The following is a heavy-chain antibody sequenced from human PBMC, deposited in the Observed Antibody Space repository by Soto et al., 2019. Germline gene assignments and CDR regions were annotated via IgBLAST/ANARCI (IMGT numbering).Heavy chain of an antibody. D-gene: IGHD2-15*01. CDR2: ISYDGSNK. CDR3: AKGAMVALHDPVYFDY. V-gene: IGHV3-30*18. Sequence: QVQLVESGGGVVQPGRSLRLSCAASGFTFSSYGMHWVRQAPGKGLEWVAVISYDGSNKYYADSVKGRFTISRDNSKNPRYLQMNGLRFEDTAVYYWAKGAMVALHDPVYFDYWGQGTLVTVSS. CDR1: GFTFSSYG. J-gene: IGHJ4*02.